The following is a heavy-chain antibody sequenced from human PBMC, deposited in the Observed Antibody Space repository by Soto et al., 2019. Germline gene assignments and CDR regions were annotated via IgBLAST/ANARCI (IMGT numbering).Heavy chain of an antibody. Sequence: PGGSLSLSCAASRFTSGYHAMNWVRQAPGKGLEWVSTISSNGENTHYADSVKGRFIISSDNSSNTVALQMNSLRAEDTAVYYCAKPPTTHFLYSSSWGNYFDYWGQGTLVTVSS. CDR3: AKPPTTHFLYSSSWGNYFDY. CDR1: RFTSGYHA. J-gene: IGHJ4*02. V-gene: IGHV3-23*01. D-gene: IGHD6-13*01. CDR2: ISSNGENT.